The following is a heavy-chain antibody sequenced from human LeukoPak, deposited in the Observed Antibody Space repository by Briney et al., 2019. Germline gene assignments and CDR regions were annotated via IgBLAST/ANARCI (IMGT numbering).Heavy chain of an antibody. Sequence: EASVKVSCKASGYTFTSYYMHWVRQAPGQGLEWMGIINPSGGSTSYAQKFQGRVTMTRDTSTSTVYTELSSLRSEDTAVYYCARGAYCGGDCYSGIDYWGQGTLVTVSS. V-gene: IGHV1-46*01. CDR2: INPSGGST. CDR1: GYTFTSYY. CDR3: ARGAYCGGDCYSGIDY. D-gene: IGHD2-21*02. J-gene: IGHJ4*02.